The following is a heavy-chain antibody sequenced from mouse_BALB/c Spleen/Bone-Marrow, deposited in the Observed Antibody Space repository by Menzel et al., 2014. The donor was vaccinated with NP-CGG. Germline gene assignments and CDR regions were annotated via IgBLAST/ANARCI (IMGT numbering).Heavy chain of an antibody. Sequence: QVQLQQPGAELAKPGASVKMSCKASGYTFTSYWMHWVKQRPGQGLEWIGYINPSTGYTEYNQKFKDKATLTADKSSSTAYMQPSSLTSEDSAVYYCARQITTVDYAMDYWGQGTSVTVSS. CDR2: INPSTGYT. D-gene: IGHD1-1*01. CDR3: ARQITTVDYAMDY. J-gene: IGHJ4*01. CDR1: GYTFTSYW. V-gene: IGHV1-7*01.